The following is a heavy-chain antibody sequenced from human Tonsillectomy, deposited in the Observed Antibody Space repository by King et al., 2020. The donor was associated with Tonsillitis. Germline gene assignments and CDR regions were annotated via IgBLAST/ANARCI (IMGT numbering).Heavy chain of an antibody. CDR2: INHSGST. Sequence: VQLQQWGAGLLKPSETLSLTCAVYGGSFSGYYWSWTRQPPGKGLEWIGEINHSGSTNYNPSLKSRVTISVDTSKNQFSLKLNSVTAADTAVYYCARGADDGYNHGVRLKWFDPWGQGTLVTVSS. CDR1: GGSFSGYY. J-gene: IGHJ5*02. V-gene: IGHV4-34*01. D-gene: IGHD5-24*01. CDR3: ARGADDGYNHGVRLKWFDP.